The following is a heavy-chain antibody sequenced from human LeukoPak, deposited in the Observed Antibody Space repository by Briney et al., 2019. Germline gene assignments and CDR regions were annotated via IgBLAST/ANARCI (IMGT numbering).Heavy chain of an antibody. V-gene: IGHV4-59*01. Sequence: KPSETLSLMCSVSGGSMSSYYWSCIRQPPGKGLEWIGSIYFSGSTNYNPSLKSRVSISVDTSKNQFSLKLGSVTAADTAVYYCARWDDKRPLWGQGTLVTVSS. CDR3: ARWDDKRPL. J-gene: IGHJ4*02. CDR1: GGSMSSYY. CDR2: IYFSGST. D-gene: IGHD3-9*01.